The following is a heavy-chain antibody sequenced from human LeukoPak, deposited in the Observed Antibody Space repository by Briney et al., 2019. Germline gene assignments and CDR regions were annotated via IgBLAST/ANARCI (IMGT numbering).Heavy chain of an antibody. CDR3: ARVVAGTDYFDY. D-gene: IGHD6-19*01. V-gene: IGHV4-59*01. Sequence: SETLSLTCTVSGGSISSYYWSWIRQPPGKGLEWIGYIYYSGSTNYNPSLKSRVTISVDTSKNQFSLKLSSVTAADTAVYYCARVVAGTDYFDYWGQGTLVIVSS. CDR2: IYYSGST. J-gene: IGHJ4*02. CDR1: GGSISSYY.